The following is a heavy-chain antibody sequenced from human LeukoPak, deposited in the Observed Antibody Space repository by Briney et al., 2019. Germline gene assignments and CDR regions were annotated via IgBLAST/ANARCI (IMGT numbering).Heavy chain of an antibody. CDR3: AKVSYYDFWSGRFDY. Sequence: PGGSLRLSCAASGFTFSSYAMSWVRQAPGKGLEWVSAISGSGGSTYYADSVKGRFTISRDNSKNTLYLQMNSLRAEDTAVYYCAKVSYYDFWSGRFDYWGQGTLVTVSS. D-gene: IGHD3-3*01. CDR2: ISGSGGST. V-gene: IGHV3-23*01. CDR1: GFTFSSYA. J-gene: IGHJ4*02.